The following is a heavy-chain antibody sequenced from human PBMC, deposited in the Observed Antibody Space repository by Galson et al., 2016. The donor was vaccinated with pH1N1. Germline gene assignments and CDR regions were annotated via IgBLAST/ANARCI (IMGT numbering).Heavy chain of an antibody. Sequence: SLRLSCAAPGFTFSAYWMHWVRQAPGKGLVWVSRVYTDGGRTGSADSVRGRFTITRANAKNTLYLQMSSLRAEDTAVYYGARGDYVGYFVDQWGQGTLVAVSS. J-gene: IGHJ4*02. CDR1: GFTFSAYW. CDR2: VYTDGGRT. CDR3: ARGDYVGYFVDQ. V-gene: IGHV3-74*01. D-gene: IGHD4-23*01.